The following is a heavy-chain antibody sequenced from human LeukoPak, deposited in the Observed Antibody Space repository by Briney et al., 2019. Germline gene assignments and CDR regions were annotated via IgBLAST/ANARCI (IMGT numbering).Heavy chain of an antibody. D-gene: IGHD1-26*01. V-gene: IGHV4-59*08. J-gene: IGHJ4*02. CDR3: ARAFIVGANFDY. Sequence: PSETPSLTCTVSGASFSSYYWSWLRQPPGKGLEWIGSIYHSGSTYYNPSLKSRVTISVDTSKNQFSLKLSSVTAADTAVYYCARAFIVGANFDYWGQGTLVTVSS. CDR2: IYHSGST. CDR1: GASFSSYY.